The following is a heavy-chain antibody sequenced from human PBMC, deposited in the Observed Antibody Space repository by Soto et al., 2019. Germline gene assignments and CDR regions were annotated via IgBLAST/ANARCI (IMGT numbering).Heavy chain of an antibody. D-gene: IGHD3-10*01. J-gene: IGHJ4*02. Sequence: QVQLVQSGAEVKKPGASVKVSCKASGYTFTSYTINWVRQATGQGPEYMGWMNPITGNTGYAQKFQGRVTMTRDTSKSTAYMEVTILRSEDTAVYYCARDGDYFGSGRSDFDSWGQGTLVTVSS. CDR1: GYTFTSYT. V-gene: IGHV1-8*01. CDR3: ARDGDYFGSGRSDFDS. CDR2: MNPITGNT.